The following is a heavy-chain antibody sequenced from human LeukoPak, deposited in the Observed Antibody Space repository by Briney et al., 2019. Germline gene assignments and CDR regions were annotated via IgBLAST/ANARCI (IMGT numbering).Heavy chain of an antibody. CDR2: INHSGSA. D-gene: IGHD3-10*01. Sequence: SETLSLTCAVSGGSFSGYYWTWLRQPPGKGLEWIGEINHSGSANYNPSLMSRVTISLDTSKNHFSLKLSSVTAADTAVYYCARRWFGELYTATFDYWGQGALVTVSS. J-gene: IGHJ4*02. CDR1: GGSFSGYY. CDR3: ARRWFGELYTATFDY. V-gene: IGHV4-34*01.